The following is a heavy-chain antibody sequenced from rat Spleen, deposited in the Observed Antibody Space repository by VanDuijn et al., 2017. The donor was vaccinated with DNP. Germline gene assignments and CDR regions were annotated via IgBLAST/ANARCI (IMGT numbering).Heavy chain of an antibody. CDR2: IWTGGST. CDR3: ARGQQLPYLDY. J-gene: IGHJ2*01. Sequence: QVQLKESGPGLVQPSQTLSLTCTVSGFSLTSYNVHWVRQPTGKGLEWMGIIWTGGSTDYNSALKSRLSISRDTSKSQVFLKMNSLQTEDIATYYWARGQQLPYLDYWGQGVMVTVSS. D-gene: IGHD1-10*01. V-gene: IGHV2-30*01. CDR1: GFSLTSYN.